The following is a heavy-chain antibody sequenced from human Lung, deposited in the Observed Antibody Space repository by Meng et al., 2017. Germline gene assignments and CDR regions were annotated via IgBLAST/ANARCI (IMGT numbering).Heavy chain of an antibody. Sequence: VQLVESGGGFVKPGGSLRLSYVGSGFIFSNAWMTWVRQAPGKGLEWLGRMKSNIDGGTVDYAASVSGRFFISRDDSKNTFYLQMNSLKTEDTAVYYCSGHVDYWGHGTLVTVSS. J-gene: IGHJ4*01. V-gene: IGHV3-15*01. CDR3: SGHVDY. CDR2: MKSNIDGGTV. CDR1: GFIFSNAW.